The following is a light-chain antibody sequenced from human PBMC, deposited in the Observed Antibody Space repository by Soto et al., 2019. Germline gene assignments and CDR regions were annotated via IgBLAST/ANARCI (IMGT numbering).Light chain of an antibody. CDR1: SSDVGAYNY. CDR3: SSFASSNTWV. CDR2: EVT. Sequence: QSVLTQPPSASGSPGQSVTISCTGTSSDVGAYNYVSWYQQHAGKAPKLVIYEVTKRPSGVPDCFSGSKSANTAALTVSGAQAEDEADYYCSSFASSNTWVFGGGTKVTVL. V-gene: IGLV2-8*01. J-gene: IGLJ3*02.